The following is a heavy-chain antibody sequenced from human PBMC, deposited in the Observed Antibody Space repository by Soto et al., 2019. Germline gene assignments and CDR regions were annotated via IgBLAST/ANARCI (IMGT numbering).Heavy chain of an antibody. V-gene: IGHV4-31*01. CDR3: ARAHYYNYAMDV. Sequence: QVQLQDSGPGLVKPVQILSLTCTVSGGYISSGGYYWSWIRQHPGKGLEWIGYIYYSGITCYNPSLKSLVNISVDTSMNQFSLKLSSVTAADTAVYYCARAHYYNYAMDVWGQGTTVTVSS. CDR2: IYYSGIT. CDR1: GGYISSGGYY. J-gene: IGHJ6*02.